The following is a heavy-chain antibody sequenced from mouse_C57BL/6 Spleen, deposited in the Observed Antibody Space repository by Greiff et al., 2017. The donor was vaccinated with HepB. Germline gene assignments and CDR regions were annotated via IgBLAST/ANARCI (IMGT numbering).Heavy chain of an antibody. CDR1: GFTFSDAW. CDR3: TSGITTVVAHWYFDV. V-gene: IGHV6-6*01. CDR2: IRNKANNHAT. D-gene: IGHD1-1*01. J-gene: IGHJ1*03. Sequence: EVHLVESGGGLVQPGGSMKLSCAASGFTFSDAWMDWVRQSPEKGLEWVAEIRNKANNHATYYAESVKGRFTISRDDSKSSVYLQMNSLRAEDTGIYYCTSGITTVVAHWYFDVWGTGTTVTVSS.